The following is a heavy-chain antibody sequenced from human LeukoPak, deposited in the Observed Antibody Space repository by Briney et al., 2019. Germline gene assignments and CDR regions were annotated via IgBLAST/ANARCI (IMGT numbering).Heavy chain of an antibody. D-gene: IGHD3-16*01. V-gene: IGHV1-2*02. CDR3: ARFEGALYYFDH. CDR2: INPNSGGT. Sequence: ASVKVSCKASGYTFTGYYMHWVRQAPGQGLEWMGWINPNSGGTNYAQKFQGRVTMTRDASISTAYMELSRLRSDDTAVYYCARFEGALYYFDHWGQGTLVTVSS. J-gene: IGHJ4*02. CDR1: GYTFTGYY.